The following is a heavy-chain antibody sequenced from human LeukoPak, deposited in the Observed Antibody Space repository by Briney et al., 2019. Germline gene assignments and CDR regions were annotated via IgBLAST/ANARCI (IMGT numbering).Heavy chain of an antibody. V-gene: IGHV1-2*02. D-gene: IGHD2-2*01. CDR2: INPNSGGT. J-gene: IGHJ5*02. CDR3: ARTGIDIVVVPAAVNWFDP. Sequence: ASVTVSCKASGYTFTGYYMHWVRQAPGQGLEWMGWINPNSGGTNYAQKFQGRVTMTRDTSISTAYMELGSLRSDDAAVYYCARTGIDIVVVPAAVNWFDPWGQGTLVTVSS. CDR1: GYTFTGYY.